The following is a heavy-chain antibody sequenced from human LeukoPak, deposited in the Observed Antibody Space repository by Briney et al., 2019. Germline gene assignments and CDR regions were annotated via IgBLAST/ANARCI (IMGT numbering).Heavy chain of an antibody. Sequence: ASVKVSCKASGGTFSSYAISWVRQAPGQGLEWMGGIIPIFGTASYAQKFQGRVTITADESTSTAYMELSSLRSEDTAVYYCARGPRLDFWSGYSDYWGQGTLVTVSS. D-gene: IGHD3-3*01. CDR3: ARGPRLDFWSGYSDY. CDR1: GGTFSSYA. CDR2: IIPIFGTA. V-gene: IGHV1-69*13. J-gene: IGHJ4*02.